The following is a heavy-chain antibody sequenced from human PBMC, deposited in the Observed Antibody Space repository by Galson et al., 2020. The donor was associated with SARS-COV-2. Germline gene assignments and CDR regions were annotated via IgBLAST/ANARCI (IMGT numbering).Heavy chain of an antibody. CDR1: GGSFSGYY. D-gene: IGHD4-17*01. CDR3: ARGRTVTTFYYYYGVDV. J-gene: IGHJ6*02. CDR2: INHSGST. V-gene: IGHV4-34*01. Sequence: SQTLSLTCAVYGGSFSGYYWSWIRQPPGKGLEWIGEINHSGSTNYNPSLKSRVTISVDTSKNRFSLKLSSVTAADTAVYYCARGRTVTTFYYYYGVDVWGQGTTVTVSS.